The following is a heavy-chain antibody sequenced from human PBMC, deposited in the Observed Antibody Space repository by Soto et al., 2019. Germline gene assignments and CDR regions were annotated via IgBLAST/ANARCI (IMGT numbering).Heavy chain of an antibody. CDR3: ARSGLALPYSASHRFAP. CDR2: ISDGGHDI. D-gene: IGHD3-22*01. J-gene: IGHJ5*02. V-gene: IGHV3-21*01. Sequence: PGGSRRFSCAAGGIAFGTHGMNWARQAPGKGREGLSSISDGGHDIYYADSVKGGFTICRDNPKNSLLLQMNSLRGEYTAVYYCARSGLALPYSASHRFAPWGHGP. CDR1: GIAFGTHG.